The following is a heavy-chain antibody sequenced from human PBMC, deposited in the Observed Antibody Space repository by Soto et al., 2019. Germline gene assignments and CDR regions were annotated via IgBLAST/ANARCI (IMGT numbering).Heavy chain of an antibody. Sequence: QVQLQESGPGLVKPSETLSLTCTVSGGSISSYYWSWIRQPPGKGLEWIGYIYYSGSTNYNPSLRRRVTISVDTSKNQFSLKLSSVTVADTAVYYCVSSSLDGDLNWFDPWGQGTLVTVSS. D-gene: IGHD4-17*01. CDR1: GGSISSYY. CDR2: IYYSGST. J-gene: IGHJ5*02. V-gene: IGHV4-59*08. CDR3: VSSSLDGDLNWFDP.